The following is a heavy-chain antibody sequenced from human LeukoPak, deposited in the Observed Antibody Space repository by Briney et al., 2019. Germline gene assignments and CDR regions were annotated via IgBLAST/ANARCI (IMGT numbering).Heavy chain of an antibody. CDR2: ISSDGSST. CDR3: ARAYYYSSSGDDY. V-gene: IGHV3-74*01. D-gene: IGHD3-22*01. Sequence: GGSLRLSCAASGFTLSTYWMTWVRQAPGKGLVWVSRISSDGSSTTYADSVKGRFTISRDNAKNTLYLQLSSLRAEDTAVYYCARAYYYSSSGDDYWGQGTLVTVSS. J-gene: IGHJ4*02. CDR1: GFTLSTYW.